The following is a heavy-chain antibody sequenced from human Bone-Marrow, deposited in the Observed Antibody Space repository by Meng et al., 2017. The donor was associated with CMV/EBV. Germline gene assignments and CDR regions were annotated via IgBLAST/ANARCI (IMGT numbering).Heavy chain of an antibody. D-gene: IGHD1-20*01. CDR2: ISSSGSTI. CDR1: GFTFSDYY. Sequence: GESLKISCAASGFTFSDYYMSWIRQAPGKGLEWVSYISSSGSTICYADSVKGRFTISRDNAKNSLYLQMNSLRAEDTAVYYCARLSGTRTGYGVDVWGQGTTVTVSS. V-gene: IGHV3-11*01. CDR3: ARLSGTRTGYGVDV. J-gene: IGHJ6*02.